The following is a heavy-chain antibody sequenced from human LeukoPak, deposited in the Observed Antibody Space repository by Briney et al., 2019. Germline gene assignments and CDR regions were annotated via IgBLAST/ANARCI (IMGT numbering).Heavy chain of an antibody. CDR1: GGSISSYY. J-gene: IGHJ4*02. CDR3: ARSAGSAFFDY. Sequence: PSETLSLTCTVSGGSISSYYWSWVRQPPGKGLEWIGYIYYSGSTNYNPSLKSRVTISVDTSKNQFSLKLSSVTAADTAVYYCARSAGSAFFDYWGQGTLVTVSS. V-gene: IGHV4-59*01. CDR2: IYYSGST. D-gene: IGHD2-15*01.